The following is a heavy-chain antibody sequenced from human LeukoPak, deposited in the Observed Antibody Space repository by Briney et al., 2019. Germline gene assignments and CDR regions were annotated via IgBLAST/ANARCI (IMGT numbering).Heavy chain of an antibody. CDR1: GGSISSGGYY. CDR3: ARVAHSSYPDY. D-gene: IGHD6-6*01. J-gene: IGHJ4*02. V-gene: IGHV4-31*03. CDR2: IYYSGST. Sequence: SETLSLTFTVSGGSISSGGYYWSWIRQHPGKGLEWIGYIYYSGSTYYNPSLKSRVTISVDTSKNQFSLKLSSVTAADTAVYYCARVAHSSYPDYWGQGTLVTVSS.